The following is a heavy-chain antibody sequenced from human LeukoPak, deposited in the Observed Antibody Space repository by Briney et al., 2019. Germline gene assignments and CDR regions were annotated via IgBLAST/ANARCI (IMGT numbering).Heavy chain of an antibody. J-gene: IGHJ4*02. D-gene: IGHD3-22*01. CDR2: ISGSGGST. V-gene: IGHV3-23*01. CDR1: GITLSNYG. Sequence: PGGSLRLSCAVSGITLSNYGMSWVRQAPGKGLEGVAGISGSGGSTNYADSVKGRFTISRDNPKNTLFLQMNSLRAEDTAVYFCAKRGVVIRVILVGFHKAAYYFESWGQGALVTVSS. CDR3: AKRGVVIRVILVGFHKAAYYFES.